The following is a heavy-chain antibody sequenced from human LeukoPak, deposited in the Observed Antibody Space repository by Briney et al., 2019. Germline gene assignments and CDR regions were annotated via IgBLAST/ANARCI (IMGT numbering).Heavy chain of an antibody. CDR1: GFTVSDNY. CDR2: IYSGDTT. J-gene: IGHJ4*02. Sequence: GGSLRLSCAVSGFTVSDNYMSWVRQAPGKGLEWVSLIYSGDTTLYADSVKGRFTISRDISKNTLYLQMNSLRAEDTAVYYCARGVTATYYFDYWGQGTLVTVSS. V-gene: IGHV3-53*01. D-gene: IGHD2-21*02. CDR3: ARGVTATYYFDY.